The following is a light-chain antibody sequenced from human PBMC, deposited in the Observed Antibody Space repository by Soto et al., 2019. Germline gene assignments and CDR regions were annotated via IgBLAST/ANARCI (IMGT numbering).Light chain of an antibody. CDR2: GDG. CDR1: NSNIGAGYD. CDR3: QSYDKSLSGSF. J-gene: IGLJ1*01. V-gene: IGLV1-40*01. Sequence: QSVLTQPPSVSGAPGQRVTISCTGSNSNIGAGYDVHWYQQLPGTAPKLLMYGDGNRPSGVPDRFSASKSGTSASLAITGLQAEDEADYYCQSYDKSLSGSFFGTGTKVTV.